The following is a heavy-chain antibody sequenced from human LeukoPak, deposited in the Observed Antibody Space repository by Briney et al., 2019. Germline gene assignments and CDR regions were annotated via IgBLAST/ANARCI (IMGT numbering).Heavy chain of an antibody. CDR2: IWYDGSNK. V-gene: IGHV3-33*01. Sequence: GGSLRLSCAASGFTFSNYGMHWVRQAPGKGLEWVAVIWYDGSNKYYADSVKGRFTISRDNSKNTLYLQMNSLRGEDTAVYYCAANFDFWGQGTLDTVSS. J-gene: IGHJ4*02. CDR1: GFTFSNYG. CDR3: AANFDF.